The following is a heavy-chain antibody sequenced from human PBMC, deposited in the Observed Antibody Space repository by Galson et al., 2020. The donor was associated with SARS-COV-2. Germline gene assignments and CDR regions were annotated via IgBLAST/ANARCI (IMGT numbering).Heavy chain of an antibody. CDR2: IYNSGTT. V-gene: IGHV4-38-2*02. J-gene: IGHJ4*02. CDR3: ARILDY. Sequence: SETLSFTCTVSGYSISSGYYWGWIRQPPGKGLEFIGSIYNSGTTYYNPSLRSRVTISVDTSQNQFSLKLTSATAADTAVYYCARILDYWGQGTLVTVSS. CDR1: GYSISSGYY.